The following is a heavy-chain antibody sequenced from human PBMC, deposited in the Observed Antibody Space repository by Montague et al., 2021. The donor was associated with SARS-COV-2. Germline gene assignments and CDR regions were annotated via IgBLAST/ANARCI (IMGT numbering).Heavy chain of an antibody. CDR2: VYSGGTTT. CDR1: GFTFSSYP. V-gene: IGHV3-23*03. CDR3: AKDRVPSSIWYDGMDV. Sequence: SLRLSCAASGFTFSSYPMTWVRQAPGKGLEWVSVVYSGGTTTYYADSVKGRFTISRDNSKNTLYLEMNSLRAEDTAIYYCAKDRVPSSIWYDGMDVWGQGTTVIVSS. J-gene: IGHJ6*02. D-gene: IGHD6-13*01.